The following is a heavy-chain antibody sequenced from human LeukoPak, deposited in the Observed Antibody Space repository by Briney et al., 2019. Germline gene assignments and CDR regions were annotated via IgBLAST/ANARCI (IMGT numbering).Heavy chain of an antibody. CDR2: ISGSGGST. CDR3: AKDPTLLGGDYTERYYYYYMDV. D-gene: IGHD4-17*01. V-gene: IGHV3-23*01. CDR1: GFTFSSYA. Sequence: PGGSLRLSCAASGFTFSSYAMSWVRQAPGKGLEWVSAISGSGGSTYYADSVKGRFTISRDNSKNTLYLQMNSLRAEDTAVYYCAKDPTLLGGDYTERYYYYYMDVWGKGTTVTVSS. J-gene: IGHJ6*03.